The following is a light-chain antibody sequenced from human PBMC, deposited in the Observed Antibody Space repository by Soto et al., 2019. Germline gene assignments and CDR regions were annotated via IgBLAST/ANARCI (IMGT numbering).Light chain of an antibody. CDR1: QSISDW. CDR2: AAS. CDR3: QHHSAYSVT. Sequence: DVQMTQSPSTLSASVGDRVTITCRASQSISDWLAWYQQKPGKAPKLLIYAASSLESGVPSRLSGSGSGTAFTLTISSLQPDDFATYYCQHHSAYSVTFGQGTKVDIK. V-gene: IGKV1-5*01. J-gene: IGKJ1*01.